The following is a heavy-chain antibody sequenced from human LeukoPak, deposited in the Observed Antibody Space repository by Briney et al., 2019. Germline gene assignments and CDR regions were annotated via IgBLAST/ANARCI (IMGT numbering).Heavy chain of an antibody. D-gene: IGHD3-22*01. CDR3: AKDQYYYDSSADY. V-gene: IGHV3-9*01. CDR1: GFTFDDYA. Sequence: PGGSLRLSCAASGFTFDDYAMHWVRHAPGKGLEWVSGISWNSDMIGYADSVKGRFTISRDNAKNSLYLQMNSLRAEDTAVYYCAKDQYYYDSSADYWGQGTLVTVSS. J-gene: IGHJ4*02. CDR2: ISWNSDMI.